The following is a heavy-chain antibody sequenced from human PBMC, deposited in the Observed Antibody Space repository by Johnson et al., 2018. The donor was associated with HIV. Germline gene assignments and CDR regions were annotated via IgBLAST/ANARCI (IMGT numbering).Heavy chain of an antibody. D-gene: IGHD3-22*01. CDR3: ARCYDSSAYYYVGAFDI. V-gene: IGHV3-11*04. Sequence: VQLVESGGGLVKPGGSLRLSCAASGFTFSDYYMSWIRQTPGKGLEWLSYISSSASTIYYADSVKGRFTISRDNAKNSLFLQMNSLRAEDTAVYYCARCYDSSAYYYVGAFDIWGQGTVVTVSS. CDR1: GFTFSDYY. J-gene: IGHJ3*02. CDR2: ISSSASTI.